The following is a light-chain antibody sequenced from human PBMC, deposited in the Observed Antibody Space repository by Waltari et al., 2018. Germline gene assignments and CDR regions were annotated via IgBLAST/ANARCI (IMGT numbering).Light chain of an antibody. CDR3: MQALQSPLT. CDR2: LNS. V-gene: IGKV2-28*01. J-gene: IGKJ4*01. Sequence: DIVMTQSPLSLPVTPGEPASISCRSSQSLLHSNGYNYLDWNLQKPGQSPQLLIYLNSKRASGVPDRFSGSGSGTDFTLKISRVEAEDVGVYYCMQALQSPLTFGGGTKVEIK. CDR1: QSLLHSNGYNY.